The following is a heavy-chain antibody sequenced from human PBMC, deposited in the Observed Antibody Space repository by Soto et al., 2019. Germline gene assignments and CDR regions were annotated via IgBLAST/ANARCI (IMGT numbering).Heavy chain of an antibody. CDR3: ARLAPGLXGIAARPIDH. D-gene: IGHD6-6*01. CDR2: IYYSGST. V-gene: IGHV4-39*01. CDR1: GGSISMSSYY. Sequence: SETLSLTCTVSGGSISMSSYYWGWILHPPGKGLEWIGSIYYSGSTYYNPSLKSRVTISVDTSKNQFSLKLSSVTAADTAVYYCARLAPGLXGIAARPIDHWGQGTLVTVS. J-gene: IGHJ4*02.